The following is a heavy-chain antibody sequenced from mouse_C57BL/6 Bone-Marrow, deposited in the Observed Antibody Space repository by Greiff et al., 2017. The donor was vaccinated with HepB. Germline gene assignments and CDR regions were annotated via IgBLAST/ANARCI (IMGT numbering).Heavy chain of an antibody. Sequence: QVQLQQSGAELVRPGASVTLSCKASGYTFTDYEMHWVKQTPVHGLEWIGAIDPETGGTAYNQKFKGKAILTADKSSSTAYMELRSLTSEDSAVDYCTRSIVAFYAMDYWGQGTSVTVSS. J-gene: IGHJ4*01. CDR3: TRSIVAFYAMDY. D-gene: IGHD1-1*01. CDR1: GYTFTDYE. CDR2: IDPETGGT. V-gene: IGHV1-15*01.